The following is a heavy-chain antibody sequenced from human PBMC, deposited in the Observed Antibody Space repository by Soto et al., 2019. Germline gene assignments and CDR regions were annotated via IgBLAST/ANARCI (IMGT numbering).Heavy chain of an antibody. Sequence: QVQLVQSGAEVKKPGSSVKVSCKASGGTFSSYAISWVRQASGQGLEWRGGIIPISGTANYAQKFQGRVTITADESTSTAYMGLSRLRSEDTAVYYCARSQGSSTSLEIYYYYYYGMDVWGQGTTVNVSS. J-gene: IGHJ6*02. V-gene: IGHV1-69*01. CDR1: GGTFSSYA. CDR3: ARSQGSSTSLEIYYYYYYGMDV. D-gene: IGHD2-2*01. CDR2: IIPISGTA.